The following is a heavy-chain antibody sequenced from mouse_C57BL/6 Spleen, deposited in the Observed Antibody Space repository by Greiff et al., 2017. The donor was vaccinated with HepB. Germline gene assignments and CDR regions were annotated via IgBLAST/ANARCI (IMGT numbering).Heavy chain of an antibody. CDR1: GYTFTDYY. CDR3: AREATVPLDY. D-gene: IGHD1-1*01. J-gene: IGHJ2*01. V-gene: IGHV1-19*01. Sequence: EVQLQQSGPVLVKPGASVKMSCKASGYTFTDYYMNWVKQSHGKSLEWIGVINPYNGGTSYNQKFKGKATLTVDKSSSTAYMELNSLTSEDSAVYYCAREATVPLDYWGQGTTLTVSS. CDR2: INPYNGGT.